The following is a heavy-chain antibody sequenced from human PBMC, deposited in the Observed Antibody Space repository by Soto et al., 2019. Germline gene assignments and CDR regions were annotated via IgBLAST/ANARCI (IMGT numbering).Heavy chain of an antibody. V-gene: IGHV3-30*18. CDR3: AKWSLVPAKDYGDGYAFDI. D-gene: IGHD4-17*01. J-gene: IGHJ3*02. CDR2: ISYDGSNK. Sequence: QVQLVESGGGVVQPGRSLRLSCAASGFTFSSYGMHWVRQAPGKGLEWVAVISYDGSNKYYADSVKGRFTISRDNSKNTLYLQMNSLRAEDTAVYYCAKWSLVPAKDYGDGYAFDIWGQGTMVTVSS. CDR1: GFTFSSYG.